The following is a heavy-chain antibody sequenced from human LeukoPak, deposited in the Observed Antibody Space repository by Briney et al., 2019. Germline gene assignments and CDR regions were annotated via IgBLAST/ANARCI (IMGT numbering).Heavy chain of an antibody. CDR1: GGSISSGDW. V-gene: IGHV4-4*02. CDR3: ARDSKIRLLLNDYDVFDV. J-gene: IGHJ3*01. Sequence: SETLSLTCAVSGGSISSGDWWNWVRQPPGKGLEWIGEISQSGSAKYNPSLESRVTMYVDKSRNQFSLKLSSVTAADTAVSYCARDSKIRLLLNDYDVFDVWGKGT. D-gene: IGHD2-21*02. CDR2: ISQSGSA.